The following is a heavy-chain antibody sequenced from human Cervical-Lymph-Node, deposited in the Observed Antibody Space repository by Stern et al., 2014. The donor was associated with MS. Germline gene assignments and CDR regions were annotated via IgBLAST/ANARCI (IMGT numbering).Heavy chain of an antibody. D-gene: IGHD6-19*01. CDR1: GFTFNSYG. CDR2: ISYDGNNK. Sequence: DQLVESGGGVVQPGRSLRLSCAASGFTFNSYGMHWVRQAPGKGLEWVTVISYDGNNKYYADSVKGRFTISRDNSKNTLYLQMNSLRAEDTAVYYCAKDLGGSGWYGRDYWGQGTLVTVSS. J-gene: IGHJ4*02. CDR3: AKDLGGSGWYGRDY. V-gene: IGHV3-30*18.